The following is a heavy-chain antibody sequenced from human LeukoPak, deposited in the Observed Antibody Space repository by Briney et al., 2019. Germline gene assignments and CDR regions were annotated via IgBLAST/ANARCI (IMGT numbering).Heavy chain of an antibody. Sequence: PSETLSLTCTVPGGSISSAGYYWNWIRQHPTEGLEWIGHIYYTGRTTYNPSVKSRVTISADTSKNQFSLKLNSVTAADTAVYFCASAPLGNSFGYMAYWGQGALVTVSS. CDR1: GGSISSAGYY. V-gene: IGHV4-31*03. CDR3: ASAPLGNSFGYMAY. J-gene: IGHJ4*02. CDR2: IYYTGRT. D-gene: IGHD5-18*01.